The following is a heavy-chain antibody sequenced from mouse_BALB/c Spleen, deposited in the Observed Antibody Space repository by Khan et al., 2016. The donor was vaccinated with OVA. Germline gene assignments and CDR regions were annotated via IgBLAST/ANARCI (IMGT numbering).Heavy chain of an antibody. CDR1: GYTLTSYW. CDR2: INPSNGRT. Sequence: QVQLQQSGAELVNPGASVNLSCKASGYTLTSYWMHWVKQRSGQGLEWIGEINPSNGRTNYNEKFKSKATLTVDKSSSTAYMQLSSPTSEDSAVYYCARLLINFDYWGQGTTLTVSS. CDR3: ARLLINFDY. V-gene: IGHV1S81*02. D-gene: IGHD2-1*01. J-gene: IGHJ2*01.